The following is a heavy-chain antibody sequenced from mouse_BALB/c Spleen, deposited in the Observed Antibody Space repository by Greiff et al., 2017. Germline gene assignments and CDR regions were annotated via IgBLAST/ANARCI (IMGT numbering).Heavy chain of an antibody. Sequence: VQVVESGPGLVAPSQSLSITCTVSGFSLTGYGVNWVRQPPGKGLEWLGMIWGDGSTDYNSALKSRLSISKDNSKSQVFLKMNSLQTDDTARYYCARDELYGNYPYYAMDYWGQGTSVTVSS. D-gene: IGHD2-10*02. CDR1: GFSLTGYG. CDR2: IWGDGST. J-gene: IGHJ4*01. V-gene: IGHV2-6-7*01. CDR3: ARDELYGNYPYYAMDY.